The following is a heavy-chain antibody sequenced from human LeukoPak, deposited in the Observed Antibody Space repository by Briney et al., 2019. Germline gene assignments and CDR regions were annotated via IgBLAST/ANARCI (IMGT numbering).Heavy chain of an antibody. CDR3: ARDRRYTYGYYFDY. J-gene: IGHJ4*02. V-gene: IGHV3-48*03. CDR2: ISSSGSVI. D-gene: IGHD5-18*01. CDR1: GFSLSSYE. Sequence: GGSLRLSCVASGFSLSSYEMNWARQAPGKGLEWVPYISSSGSVIYYADSVKGRFTISRDNAKNSLYLQMKSLRAEDTAVYFCARDRRYTYGYYFDYWGQGTLVTVSS.